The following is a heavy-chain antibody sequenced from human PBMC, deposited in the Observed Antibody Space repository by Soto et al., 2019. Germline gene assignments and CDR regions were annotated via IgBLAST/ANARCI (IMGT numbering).Heavy chain of an antibody. J-gene: IGHJ6*02. D-gene: IGHD3-10*01. CDR2: IYYSGST. V-gene: IGHV4-31*03. CDR3: ARDRKDYYGSGSYYGFYYYYGMDV. Sequence: TLSLTCTVSGGSISSGGYYWSWIRQHPGKGLEWIGYIYYSGSTYYNPSLKSRVTISVDTSKNQFSLKLSSVTAADTAVYYCARDRKDYYGSGSYYGFYYYYGMDVWGQGTTVTVSS. CDR1: GGSISSGGYY.